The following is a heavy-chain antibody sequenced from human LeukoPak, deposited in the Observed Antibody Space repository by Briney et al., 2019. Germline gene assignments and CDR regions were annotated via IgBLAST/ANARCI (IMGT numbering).Heavy chain of an antibody. J-gene: IGHJ3*02. CDR1: GYTLTELS. CDR3: ATDLIWFGESSSAFDI. CDR2: FDPEDGET. V-gene: IGHV1-24*01. Sequence: ASVKVSCEVSGYTLTELSMHWVRQAPGKGLEWMGGFDPEDGETIYAQKFQGRVTMTEDTSTDTAYMELSSLRSEDTAVYYCATDLIWFGESSSAFDIWGQGTMVTVSS. D-gene: IGHD3-10*01.